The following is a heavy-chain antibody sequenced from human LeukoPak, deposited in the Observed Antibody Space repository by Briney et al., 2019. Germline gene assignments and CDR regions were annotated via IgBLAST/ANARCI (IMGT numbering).Heavy chain of an antibody. D-gene: IGHD6-6*01. CDR3: ARGPVPGSSSFDY. CDR2: INHSGNT. V-gene: IGHV4-34*01. CDR1: GGSFSGYF. J-gene: IGHJ4*02. Sequence: SETPSLTCAVYGGSFSGYFWSWIRQPPGKGLEWIGEINHSGNTNYNPSLKSRVTISVDTSKNHFSLKLSSVTAADTAVFYCARGPVPGSSSFDYWGQGTLVTVSS.